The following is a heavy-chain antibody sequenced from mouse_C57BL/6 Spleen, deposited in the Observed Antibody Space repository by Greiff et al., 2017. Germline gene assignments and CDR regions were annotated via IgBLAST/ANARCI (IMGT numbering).Heavy chain of an antibody. J-gene: IGHJ4*01. CDR1: GYAFSTYW. Sequence: VQLQQSGAELVKPGASVKISCKASGYAFSTYWMNWVKQRPGKGLEWIGQFYPGDGDTNYNGKFKGKATLTADKSSSTAYMQLSSLTSDDSAVYFCARLSGNYFMDYWGQGTSVTVSS. D-gene: IGHD2-1*01. CDR3: ARLSGNYFMDY. V-gene: IGHV1-80*01. CDR2: FYPGDGDT.